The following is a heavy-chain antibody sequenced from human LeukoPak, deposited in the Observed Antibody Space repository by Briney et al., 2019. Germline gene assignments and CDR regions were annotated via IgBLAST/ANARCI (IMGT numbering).Heavy chain of an antibody. D-gene: IGHD4-17*01. CDR2: IYYSGST. V-gene: IGHV4-39*01. J-gene: IGHJ4*02. CDR3: ARHDYGDLHFDY. Sequence: SETLSLTCAVYGGSLSGYFWSWIRQPPGKGLEWIGSIYYSGSTYYNPSLKSRVTISVDTSKNQFSLKLSSVTAADTAVYYCARHDYGDLHFDYWGQGTLVTVSS. CDR1: GGSLSGYF.